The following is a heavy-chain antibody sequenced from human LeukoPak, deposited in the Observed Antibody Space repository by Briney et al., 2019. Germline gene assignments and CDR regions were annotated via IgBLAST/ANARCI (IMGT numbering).Heavy chain of an antibody. V-gene: IGHV1-24*01. Sequence: ASVKVSCKASGYTFTGYYMHWVRQAPGKGLEWMGGFDPEDGETIYAQKFQGRVTMTEDTSTDTAYMELSSLRSEDTAVYYCATRLEIVVAGWYFDLWGRGTLVTVSS. CDR2: FDPEDGET. D-gene: IGHD3-22*01. CDR1: GYTFTGYY. J-gene: IGHJ2*01. CDR3: ATRLEIVVAGWYFDL.